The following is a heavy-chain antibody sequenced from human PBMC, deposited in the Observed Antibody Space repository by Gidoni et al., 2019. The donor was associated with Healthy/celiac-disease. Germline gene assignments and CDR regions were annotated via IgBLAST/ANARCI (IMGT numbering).Heavy chain of an antibody. J-gene: IGHJ6*02. D-gene: IGHD2-2*02. V-gene: IGHV4-39*07. CDR3: ARDHLGYCSSTSCYTDYYYYGMDV. CDR1: GCSISSSSYY. CDR2: IYYSGST. Sequence: QLQLQESGPGLVLPSETLSLTCTVSGCSISSSSYYWGWIRQPPGKGLEWIGSIYYSGSTYYNPSLKSRVTISVYTSKNQFSLRLSSVTAADTAVYYCARDHLGYCSSTSCYTDYYYYGMDVWGQGTTVTVSS.